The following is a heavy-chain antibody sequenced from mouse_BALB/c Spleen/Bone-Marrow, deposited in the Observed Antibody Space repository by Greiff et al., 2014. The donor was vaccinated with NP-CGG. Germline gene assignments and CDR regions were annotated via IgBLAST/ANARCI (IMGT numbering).Heavy chain of an antibody. J-gene: IGHJ4*01. CDR2: VNPYNGGT. D-gene: IGHD2-1*01. CDR1: GYTFTDYY. V-gene: IGHV1-19*01. Sequence: EVQLQQSGPELVKPGASVKMSCKASGYTFTDYYMDWVKQSHGESFEWIGRVNPYNGGTSYNQKFKGKATLTVDKSSSTAYMEXXXXXXEDSAVYYCARFPNYSYAMDYWGQGTSVTVSS. CDR3: ARFPNYSYAMDY.